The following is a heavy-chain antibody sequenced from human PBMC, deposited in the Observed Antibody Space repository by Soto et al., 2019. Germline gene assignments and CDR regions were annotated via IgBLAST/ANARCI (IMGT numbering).Heavy chain of an antibody. D-gene: IGHD3-22*01. CDR1: GFSLSTSGMC. J-gene: IGHJ4*02. V-gene: IGHV2-70*11. CDR3: ARAKYYYDSSGYYNFDY. Sequence: SGPTLVNPTQTLTLTCTFSGFSLSTSGMCVSWIRQPPGKALEWLARIDWDDDKYYSTSLKTRLTISKDTSKNQVVLTMTNMDPVDTATYYCARAKYYYDSSGYYNFDYWGQGTLVTVSS. CDR2: IDWDDDK.